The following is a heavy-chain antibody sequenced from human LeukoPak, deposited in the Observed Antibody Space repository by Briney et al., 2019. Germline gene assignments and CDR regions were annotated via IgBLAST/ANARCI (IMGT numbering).Heavy chain of an antibody. CDR2: ISGTSSYI. V-gene: IGHV3-21*04. CDR3: ARVVYYDNSGYAY. J-gene: IGHJ4*02. Sequence: GGSLRLSCAASGFSFSSYGMNWVRQAPGKGLEWVSSISGTSSYIYYADAVKGRFTISRDNAKNSLYLQMNSLRAEDTAVCYCARVVYYDNSGYAYWGQGTLVTVSS. D-gene: IGHD3-22*01. CDR1: GFSFSSYG.